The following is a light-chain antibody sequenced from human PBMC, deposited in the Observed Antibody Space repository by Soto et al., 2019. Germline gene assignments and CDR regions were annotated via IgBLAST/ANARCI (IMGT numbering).Light chain of an antibody. V-gene: IGKV1-8*01. Sequence: AVLLTQSPSSFSASTGDRATITCRASQDIHNYLAWYQQVPGKAPKLLLYAASMLQTGVPSRFSGSGSGTDFTLTIDGLQSEDFATDFCQHYYNYPWTFGQGTTVE. CDR1: QDIHNY. J-gene: IGKJ1*01. CDR2: AAS. CDR3: QHYYNYPWT.